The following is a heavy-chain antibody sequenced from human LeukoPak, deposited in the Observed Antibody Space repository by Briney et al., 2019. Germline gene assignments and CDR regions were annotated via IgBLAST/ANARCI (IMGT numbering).Heavy chain of an antibody. D-gene: IGHD5-18*01. V-gene: IGHV4-38-2*01. CDR3: ARRGYSYGYDY. J-gene: IGHJ4*02. CDR2: IYHSGST. Sequence: SETLSLTCAVSGYSISSGYDWGWIRQPPGKGLEWIGSIYHSGSTYYNPSLKSRVTISVDTSKNQFSLKLSSVTAADTAVYYCARRGYSYGYDYWGQGTLVTVSS. CDR1: GYSISSGYD.